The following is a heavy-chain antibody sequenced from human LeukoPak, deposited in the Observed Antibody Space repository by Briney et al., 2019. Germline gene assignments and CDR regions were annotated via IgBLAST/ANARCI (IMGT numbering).Heavy chain of an antibody. Sequence: ASVKVSCKASGYTFTGYYTHWVRQAPGQGLEWMGWINPNSGGTNYAQKFQGRVTMTRDTSISTAYMELSRLRSDDTAVYYCASGITFGGVIVTGWFDPWGQGTLVTVSS. CDR3: ASGITFGGVIVTGWFDP. V-gene: IGHV1-2*02. CDR1: GYTFTGYY. J-gene: IGHJ5*02. D-gene: IGHD3-16*02. CDR2: INPNSGGT.